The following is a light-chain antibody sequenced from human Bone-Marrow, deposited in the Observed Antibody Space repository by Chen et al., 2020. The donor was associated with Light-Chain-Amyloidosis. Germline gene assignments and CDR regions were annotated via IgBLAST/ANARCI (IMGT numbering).Light chain of an antibody. J-gene: IGLJ1*01. CDR1: SSDVGGDNH. V-gene: IGLV2-14*01. CDR3: SSYTITNTLV. CDR2: EVT. Sequence: QSALTQPASVSGSPGQSITISCTGTSSDVGGDNHVSWYQQHPDKAPKLMFYEVTNRPSWVPDRCSGSKSENTASRTISGLQTEDEADYFCSSYTITNTLVFGSGTRVTVL.